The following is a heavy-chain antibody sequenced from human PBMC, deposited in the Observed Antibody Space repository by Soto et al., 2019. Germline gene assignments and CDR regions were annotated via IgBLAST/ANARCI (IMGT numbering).Heavy chain of an antibody. V-gene: IGHV1-58*01. CDR2: IVVGSGNT. D-gene: IGHD6-13*01. J-gene: IGHJ4*02. Sequence: SVKVSCKASGFTFTSSAVQWVRQARGQRLEWIGWIVVGSGNTNYAQKFQERVTITRDMSTSTAYMELSSLRSEDMAVYYCAAFGSPAAGTFDYWGQGTLVTV. CDR1: GFTFTSSA. CDR3: AAFGSPAAGTFDY.